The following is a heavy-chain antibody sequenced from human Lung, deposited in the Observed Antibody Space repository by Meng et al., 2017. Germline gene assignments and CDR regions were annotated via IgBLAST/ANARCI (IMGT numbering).Heavy chain of an antibody. D-gene: IGHD3-16*01. Sequence: SGRGRCSFSQTSSPTSRVYGASIDIGSYCWPWIRPRAGKGLENIGRVYPSGTTYYNPSLKSRLTISVDMSKNLFSLNLSSVTAADTAVYYCSSNLRGGALAYWGQGTLVTVSS. CDR2: VYPSGTT. CDR1: GASIDIGSYC. CDR3: SSNLRGGALAY. J-gene: IGHJ4*02. V-gene: IGHV4-61*02.